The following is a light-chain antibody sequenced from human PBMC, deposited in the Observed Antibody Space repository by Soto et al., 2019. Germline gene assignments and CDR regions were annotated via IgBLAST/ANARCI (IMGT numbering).Light chain of an antibody. CDR2: GAS. CDR3: QQYGSSGT. V-gene: IGKV3-20*01. J-gene: IGKJ1*01. Sequence: IGMKQSPATLSVSPGERATLSCRASQSVTSSYLAWYQQKPGQAPRLLIYGASSRATGIPDRFSGSGSGTDFSLTINRLEPEDFAVYYCQQYGSSGTFGQGTKVDI. CDR1: QSVTSSY.